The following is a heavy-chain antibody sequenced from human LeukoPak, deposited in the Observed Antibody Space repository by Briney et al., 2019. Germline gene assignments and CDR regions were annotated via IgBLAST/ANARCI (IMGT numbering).Heavy chain of an antibody. D-gene: IGHD1-26*01. J-gene: IGHJ4*02. V-gene: IGHV1-2*02. CDR3: ARHYSGSYHHFDY. CDR2: INPNSGGT. Sequence: ASVKVSCKASGYTFTGYYMHWVRQAPGQGLEWMGWINPNSGGTNYAQKFQGRVTMTRDTSISTAYMELSRLRSDDTAVYYCARHYSGSYHHFDYWGQGTLVTVSS. CDR1: GYTFTGYY.